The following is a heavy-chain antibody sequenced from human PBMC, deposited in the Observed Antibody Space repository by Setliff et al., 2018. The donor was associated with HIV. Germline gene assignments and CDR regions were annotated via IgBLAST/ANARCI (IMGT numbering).Heavy chain of an antibody. D-gene: IGHD2-21*02. CDR2: LRYDGTTR. Sequence: GGSLRLSCAASGFTFSGYGMYWVRQAPGKGLEWVAFLRYDGTTRYHADSVKGRFTISRDNSKNTLYLQMSRLRNEDTAVYYCVKAGDPTGFFYFYLDVWGKGTSVTVSS. CDR3: VKAGDPTGFFYFYLDV. CDR1: GFTFSGYG. J-gene: IGHJ6*03. V-gene: IGHV3-30*02.